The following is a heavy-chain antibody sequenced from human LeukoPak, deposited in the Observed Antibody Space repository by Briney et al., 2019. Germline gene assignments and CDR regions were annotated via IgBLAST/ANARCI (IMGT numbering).Heavy chain of an antibody. CDR3: ARGVVAATMSTYN. CDR1: GYTFTVYY. V-gene: IGHV1-2*06. D-gene: IGHD2-15*01. J-gene: IGHJ4*02. CDR2: INPNSGGT. Sequence: ASMKAACKASGYTFTVYYMHWVRPAPGQGLEWMGRINPNSGGTNYAQEFQGRVTMTRDTSISTAYMELSRLRSDDTAVYYCARGVVAATMSTYNWGQGTLVTVSS.